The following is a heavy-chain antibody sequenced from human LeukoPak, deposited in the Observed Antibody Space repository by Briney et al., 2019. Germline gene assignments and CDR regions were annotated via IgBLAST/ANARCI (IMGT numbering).Heavy chain of an antibody. CDR1: GYTFTSYY. CDR3: ARSSTSCYGMDV. Sequence: ASVKVSCKASGYTFTSYYMHWVRQAPGQGLEWMGIINPSGGSTSYAQKFQGRVTMTRDTATSTVYMELSSLRSEDTAVYYCARSSTSCYGMDVWGKGTTVTVSS. CDR2: INPSGGST. J-gene: IGHJ6*04. V-gene: IGHV1-46*01. D-gene: IGHD2-2*01.